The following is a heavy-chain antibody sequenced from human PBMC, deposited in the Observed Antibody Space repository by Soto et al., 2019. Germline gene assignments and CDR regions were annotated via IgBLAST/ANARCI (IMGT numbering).Heavy chain of an antibody. V-gene: IGHV3-74*01. CDR3: ARDRADPIGDYHPLFDS. Sequence: EVQLVESGGDLVQPGGSLRLSCAASGFTFSSHWMHWVRQAPGKGLVWVSRIESDGSSTNYADSVKGRFTVSRDNAKNTLYLQMNSLRAEDTAVYYCARDRADPIGDYHPLFDSWGQGPLVTVSS. CDR2: IESDGSST. CDR1: GFTFSSHW. J-gene: IGHJ4*02. D-gene: IGHD2-21*01.